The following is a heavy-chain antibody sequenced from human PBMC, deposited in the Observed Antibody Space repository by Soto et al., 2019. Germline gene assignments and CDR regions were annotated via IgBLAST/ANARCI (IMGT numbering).Heavy chain of an antibody. V-gene: IGHV4-34*01. CDR3: ARAATIVVVPAANSYYFDY. D-gene: IGHD2-2*01. Sequence: PSETLSLTCAVYGGSFSGYYWSWIRQPPGKGLEWIGEINHSGSTNYNPSLKSRVTISVDTSKNQFSLKLSSVTAADTAVYYCARAATIVVVPAANSYYFDYWGQGTLVTVSS. CDR1: GGSFSGYY. CDR2: INHSGST. J-gene: IGHJ4*02.